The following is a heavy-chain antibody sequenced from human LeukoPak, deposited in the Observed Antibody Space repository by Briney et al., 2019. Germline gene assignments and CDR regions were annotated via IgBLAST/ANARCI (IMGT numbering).Heavy chain of an antibody. D-gene: IGHD6-13*01. Sequence: SETLSLTCTVSGGSISSRPYSWGWIRQPPGKGLEWLGSFYYSGNTYYKTSLKSRVTISVDTSKNQFSLRLSPVTAADTAVYYCARLVVSSWYHEVLRGRDYWGQGTLVTVSS. J-gene: IGHJ4*02. CDR2: FYYSGNT. V-gene: IGHV4-39*01. CDR1: GGSISSRPYS. CDR3: ARLVVSSWYHEVLRGRDY.